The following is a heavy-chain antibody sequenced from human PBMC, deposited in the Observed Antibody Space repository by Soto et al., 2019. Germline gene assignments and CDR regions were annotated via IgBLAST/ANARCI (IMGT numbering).Heavy chain of an antibody. D-gene: IGHD3-10*01. CDR1: GFTFGSYG. J-gene: IGHJ6*02. CDR2: ISNIGTSI. Sequence: GGSLRLSCAASGFTFGSYGMVWVRQAPGKGLEWISYISNIGTSIYYADSVKGRFTISRDNAKNSLYLQMDSLRADDTAVYYCARNGGGLGVWGQGTTVTV. CDR3: ARNGGGLGV. V-gene: IGHV3-48*03.